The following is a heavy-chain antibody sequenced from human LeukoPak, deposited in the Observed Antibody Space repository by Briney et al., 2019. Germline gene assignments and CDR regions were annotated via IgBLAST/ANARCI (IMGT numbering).Heavy chain of an antibody. D-gene: IGHD2-15*01. V-gene: IGHV4-4*02. Sequence: SGTLSLTCAVSGGSISSSNWWSWVRPPPGKGLEWSGEIYHSGSTNYNPSLKSRVTISVDKSKNQFSLKLSSVAAADTAVYYCASAARYCSGGSCYYYYYYMDVWGKGTTVTVSS. CDR2: IYHSGST. CDR3: ASAARYCSGGSCYYYYYYMDV. CDR1: GGSISSSNW. J-gene: IGHJ6*03.